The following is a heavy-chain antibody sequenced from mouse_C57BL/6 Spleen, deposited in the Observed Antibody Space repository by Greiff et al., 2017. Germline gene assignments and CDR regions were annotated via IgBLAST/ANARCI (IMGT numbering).Heavy chain of an antibody. CDR3: AAYDGYYLFAY. V-gene: IGHV1-18*01. Sequence: EVQLQQSGPELVKPGASVKIPCKASGYTFTDYNMDWVKQSHGKSLEWIGDINPNNGGTIYNQKFKGKATLTVDKSSSTAYMELRSLTSEDTAVYYCAAYDGYYLFAYWGQGTLVIVSA. CDR2: INPNNGGT. J-gene: IGHJ3*01. D-gene: IGHD2-3*01. CDR1: GYTFTDYN.